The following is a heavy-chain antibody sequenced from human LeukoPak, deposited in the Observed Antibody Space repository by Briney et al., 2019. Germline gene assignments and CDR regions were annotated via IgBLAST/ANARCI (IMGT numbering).Heavy chain of an antibody. V-gene: IGHV1-2*02. D-gene: IGHD5-24*01. CDR3: AKEGQWLQPPYYFDY. J-gene: IGHJ4*02. Sequence: ASVKVSCKASGYTFTGYYMHWVRQAPGQGLEWMGWINPNSGGTNYAQKFQGRVTMTRDTSISTAYMELSRLRSDDTAVYYCAKEGQWLQPPYYFDYWGQGTLVTVSS. CDR2: INPNSGGT. CDR1: GYTFTGYY.